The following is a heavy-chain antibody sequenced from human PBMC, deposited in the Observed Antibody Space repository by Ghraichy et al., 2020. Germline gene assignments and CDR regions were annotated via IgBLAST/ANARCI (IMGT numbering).Heavy chain of an antibody. CDR3: AGGSGNYYDLAH. CDR1: GGSVNNYY. V-gene: IGHV4-59*02. J-gene: IGHJ5*02. D-gene: IGHD3-10*01. Sequence: SETLSLTCTVSGGSVNNYYWTWIRQPPGKELEWIAYIFYSGSTDYNPSLKSRVTISVDTSKNQISLKLSSVTAADTAVYYCAGGSGNYYDLAHWGQGTLVTVSS. CDR2: IFYSGST.